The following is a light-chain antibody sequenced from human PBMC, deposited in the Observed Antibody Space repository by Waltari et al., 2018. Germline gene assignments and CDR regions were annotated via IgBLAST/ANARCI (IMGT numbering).Light chain of an antibody. J-gene: IGKJ1*01. Sequence: EIVITQSPATLSVSPGERATLSGRASPSVSSNLAWSQQKPGQAPRLLIYGSSTRATGIPVRFSGSGSGTEFTHTISRLQSEDFAVYYCQQYNNWPRTFGQGTKVEIK. V-gene: IGKV3-15*01. CDR1: PSVSSN. CDR2: GSS. CDR3: QQYNNWPRT.